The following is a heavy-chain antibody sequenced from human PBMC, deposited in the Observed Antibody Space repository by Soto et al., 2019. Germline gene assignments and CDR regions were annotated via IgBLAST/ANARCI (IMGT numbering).Heavy chain of an antibody. CDR3: ARAELGKGSNWYFDL. CDR1: GGSISSYY. V-gene: IGHV4-59*01. D-gene: IGHD7-27*01. Sequence: SETLSLTCTVSGGSISSYYWSWIRQPPGKGLEWIGYIYYSGSTNYNPSLKSRVTISVDTSKNQFSLKLSSVTAADTAVYYCARAELGKGSNWYFDLWGRGTLVTVSS. J-gene: IGHJ2*01. CDR2: IYYSGST.